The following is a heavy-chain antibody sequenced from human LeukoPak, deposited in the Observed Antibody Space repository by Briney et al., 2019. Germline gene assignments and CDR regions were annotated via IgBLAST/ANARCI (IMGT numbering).Heavy chain of an antibody. V-gene: IGHV3-21*01. CDR3: ARDPPHVDTAMANDY. Sequence: PGGSLRLSCAASGFTFSSYSMNWVRQAPGKGLEWVSSISSSSSYIDYADSVKGRFTISRDNAKDSLYLQMNRLRAEDTAVYYCARDPPHVDTAMANDYWGQGTLVTVSS. CDR1: GFTFSSYS. J-gene: IGHJ4*02. D-gene: IGHD5-18*01. CDR2: ISSSSSYI.